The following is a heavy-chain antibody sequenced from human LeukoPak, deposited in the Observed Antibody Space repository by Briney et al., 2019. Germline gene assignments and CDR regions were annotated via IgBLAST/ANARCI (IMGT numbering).Heavy chain of an antibody. V-gene: IGHV4-38-2*01. CDR1: GYSFTSGHY. J-gene: IGHJ4*02. D-gene: IGHD2-2*01. CDR2: IYHTGSA. Sequence: SETLSLTCSVSGYSFTSGHYWGWIRQPPGKGLEWIANIYHTGSAPYNPSLKSRVTISVDTSTNPFSLKLSSVTAADPAVYYCARYCTSTTCILRGFDYWGQGTLVTVSS. CDR3: ARYCTSTTCILRGFDY.